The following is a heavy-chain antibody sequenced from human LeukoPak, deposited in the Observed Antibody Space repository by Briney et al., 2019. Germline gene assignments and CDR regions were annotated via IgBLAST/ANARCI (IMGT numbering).Heavy chain of an antibody. CDR2: INHSGST. CDR3: ARLRGYYDSSGYYTY. D-gene: IGHD3-22*01. CDR1: GGSFSGYH. Sequence: PSETLPLTCAVYGGSFSGYHWSWIRQPPGKGLEWIGEINHSGSTNYNPSLKSRVTISVDTSKNQFSLKLSSVTAADTAVYYCARLRGYYDSSGYYTYWGQGTLVTVSS. J-gene: IGHJ4*02. V-gene: IGHV4-34*01.